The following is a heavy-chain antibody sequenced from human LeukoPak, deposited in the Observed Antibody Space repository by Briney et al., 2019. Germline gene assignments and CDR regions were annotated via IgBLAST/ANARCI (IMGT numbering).Heavy chain of an antibody. CDR1: GYTFTGYY. CDR3: ARDRPTYYDFWSGNWRYYFDY. V-gene: IGHV1-2*02. CDR2: INPNSGGT. Sequence: ASVKVSCKASGYTFTGYYMHWVRQAPGQGLEWMGWINPNSGGTNYAQKFQGRVTMTRDTSIRTAYMELSRLRSDDTAVYYCARDRPTYYDFWSGNWRYYFDYWGQGTLVTVSS. D-gene: IGHD3-3*01. J-gene: IGHJ4*02.